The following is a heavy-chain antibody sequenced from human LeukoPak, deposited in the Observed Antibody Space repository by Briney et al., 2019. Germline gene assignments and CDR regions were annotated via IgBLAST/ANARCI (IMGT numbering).Heavy chain of an antibody. V-gene: IGHV3-21*01. CDR2: ISSSSSYI. CDR1: GFTVSSNY. J-gene: IGHJ6*03. D-gene: IGHD3-10*01. CDR3: ARGPYGSGSYFDYYYYYMDV. Sequence: GGSLRLSCAASGFTVSSNYMSWVRQAPGKGLEWVSSISSSSSYIYYADSVKGRFTISRDNAKNSLYLQMNSLRAEDTAVYYCARGPYGSGSYFDYYYYYMDVWGKGTTVTISS.